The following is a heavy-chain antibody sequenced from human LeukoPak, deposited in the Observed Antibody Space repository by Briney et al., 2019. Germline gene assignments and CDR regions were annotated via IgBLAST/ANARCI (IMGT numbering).Heavy chain of an antibody. CDR1: GFTFSSHG. V-gene: IGHV3-33*01. J-gene: IGHJ4*02. CDR2: IRYDGSEK. D-gene: IGHD1-26*01. Sequence: GGSLRLSCAASGFTFSSHGMHWVRQAPGKGLEWVAVIRYDGSEKDYADSVKGRFTISRDNSKNTLYLQMNSLRAEDTAVYYCARDLSGSYKMDYWGQGTLVTVSS. CDR3: ARDLSGSYKMDY.